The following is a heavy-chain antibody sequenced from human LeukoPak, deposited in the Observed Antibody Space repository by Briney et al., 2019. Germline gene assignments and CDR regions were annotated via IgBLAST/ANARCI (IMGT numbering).Heavy chain of an antibody. Sequence: SETLSLTCAVYGGSFSGYYWSWIRQPPGKGLEWIGEINHSGSTYYNPSLKSRVTIPVDRSKNRFSLKLSSVTAADTAVYYCARAVFDSSGYYQDYWGQGTLVTVSS. D-gene: IGHD3-22*01. V-gene: IGHV4-34*01. CDR3: ARAVFDSSGYYQDY. CDR2: INHSGST. J-gene: IGHJ4*02. CDR1: GGSFSGYY.